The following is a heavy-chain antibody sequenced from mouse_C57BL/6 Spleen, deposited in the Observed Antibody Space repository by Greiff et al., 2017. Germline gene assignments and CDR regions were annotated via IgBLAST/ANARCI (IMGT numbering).Heavy chain of an antibody. D-gene: IGHD1-1*02. V-gene: IGHV1-80*01. CDR3: ANSWYFYAMDY. J-gene: IGHJ4*01. Sequence: QVQLQQSGAELVKPGASVKISCKASGYAFSSYWMNWVKQRPGKGLEWIGQIYPGDGDTNYNGKFKGKATLTADKSSSTAYMQLSSLTSEDAAVYFCANSWYFYAMDYWGQGTSVTVSS. CDR2: IYPGDGDT. CDR1: GYAFSSYW.